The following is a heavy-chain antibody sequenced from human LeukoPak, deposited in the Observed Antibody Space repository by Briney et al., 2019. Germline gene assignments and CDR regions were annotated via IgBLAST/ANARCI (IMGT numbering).Heavy chain of an antibody. CDR3: AKGVKQFGGVISPFDY. CDR2: ISGSGGST. CDR1: GFTFSSYA. Sequence: GGSLRLPCAASGFTFSSYAMSWVRQAPGKGLEWVSAISGSGGSTYYADSVKGRFTISRDNSKNTLYLQMNSLRAEDTAVYYCAKGVKQFGGVISPFDYWGQGTLVTVSS. V-gene: IGHV3-23*01. D-gene: IGHD3-16*01. J-gene: IGHJ4*02.